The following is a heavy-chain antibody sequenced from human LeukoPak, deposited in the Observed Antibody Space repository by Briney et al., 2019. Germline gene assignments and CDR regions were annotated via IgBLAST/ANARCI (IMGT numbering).Heavy chain of an antibody. J-gene: IGHJ4*02. CDR3: ASAIGPGSPFDY. Sequence: GGSLRLSCVASGFTFSSYWMHWVRQAPGKGLVWVSRINSDGSSTSYADSVKGRFTISRDNAKNTLYLQMNSLRAEDTAVYYCASAIGPGSPFDYWGQGTLVTVSS. V-gene: IGHV3-74*01. CDR2: INSDGSST. D-gene: IGHD3-10*01. CDR1: GFTFSSYW.